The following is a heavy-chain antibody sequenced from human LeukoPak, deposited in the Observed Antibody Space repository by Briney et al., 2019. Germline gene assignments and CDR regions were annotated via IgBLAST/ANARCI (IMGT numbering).Heavy chain of an antibody. CDR3: ARESGAARIGQMLNY. V-gene: IGHV3-30*02. CDR1: GLMFSTSG. Sequence: GGSLRLSCAASGLMFSTSGMHWVRQAPGKGLEWVAFIQYDGSEIYYADSLKGRFTISRDNSKNTLYLQMNSLRAEDTAVFYCARESGAARIGQMLNYWGQGTLVTVSS. J-gene: IGHJ4*02. D-gene: IGHD2/OR15-2a*01. CDR2: IQYDGSEI.